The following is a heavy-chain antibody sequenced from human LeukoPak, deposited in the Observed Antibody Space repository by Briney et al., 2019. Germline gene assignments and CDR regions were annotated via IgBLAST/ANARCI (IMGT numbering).Heavy chain of an antibody. D-gene: IGHD6-19*01. J-gene: IGHJ6*02. CDR1: GYTFTGYY. CDR2: INPNSGGT. V-gene: IGHV1-2*04. CDR3: ARGKMAGFYYYGMDV. Sequence: ASVKVSCKASGYTFTGYYMHWVRQAPGQGLEWMGWINPNSGGTNYAQKFQGWVTMTRDTSISTAYMELSRLRSDDTAVYYCARGKMAGFYYYGMDVWGQGTTVTVPS.